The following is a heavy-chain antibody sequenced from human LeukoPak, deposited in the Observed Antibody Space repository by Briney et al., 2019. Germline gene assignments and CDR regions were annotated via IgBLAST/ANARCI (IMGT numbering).Heavy chain of an antibody. CDR1: GGSFSGYY. CDR2: INHSGST. J-gene: IGHJ4*02. Sequence: PSETLSLTCAVYGGSFSGYYWSWIRQPPGKGLEWIGEINHSGSTNYNPSLKSRVTISVDTSKNQFSLKLSSVTAADTAVYYCARGGFDYGGNLDYWGQGTLVTVSS. D-gene: IGHD4-17*01. V-gene: IGHV4-34*01. CDR3: ARGGFDYGGNLDY.